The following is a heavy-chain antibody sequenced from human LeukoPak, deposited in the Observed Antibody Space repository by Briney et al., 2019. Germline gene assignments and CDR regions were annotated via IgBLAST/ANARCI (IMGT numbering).Heavy chain of an antibody. Sequence: PSETLSLTCTVSGGSINNSYWTWIRQPPGKGLEWIAYINYSGSTNYNPSLKSRVTISVDTSKNHFSLTLSSVTAADTAVYYCARFGGPHAFDIWGQGTMVTVSS. V-gene: IGHV4-59*01. CDR2: INYSGST. CDR3: ARFGGPHAFDI. J-gene: IGHJ3*02. CDR1: GGSINNSY. D-gene: IGHD3-3*01.